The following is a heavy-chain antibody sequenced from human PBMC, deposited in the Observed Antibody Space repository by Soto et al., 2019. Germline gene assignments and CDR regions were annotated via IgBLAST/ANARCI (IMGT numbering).Heavy chain of an antibody. V-gene: IGHV3-72*01. D-gene: IGHD2-21*01. CDR3: GRAGILTTPYYTDY. J-gene: IGHJ4*02. Sequence: EVQLVESGGGLVQPEGSLRLSCVASGFTFSDYYMDWVRQAPGKGLEWVGRVRNKVNSYTTEYAASVKGRFTVSRDDSRNSVYLQMNSLKTGDTAMYYCGRAGILTTPYYTDYWGLGTLVTVSS. CDR2: VRNKVNSYTT. CDR1: GFTFSDYY.